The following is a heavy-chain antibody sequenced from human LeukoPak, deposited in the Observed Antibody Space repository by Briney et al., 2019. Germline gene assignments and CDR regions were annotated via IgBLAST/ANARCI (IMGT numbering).Heavy chain of an antibody. J-gene: IGHJ6*02. Sequence: GESLQISCQGSGYSFTSYWIGWVRPMPGKGLEWMGIIYPGDSDTRYSPSFQGQVTISADKSISTAYLQWSSLKASDTAMYYCARHGYYGSGSYLGVNYYYGMDVWGQGTTVTVSS. D-gene: IGHD3-10*01. CDR1: GYSFTSYW. CDR3: ARHGYYGSGSYLGVNYYYGMDV. CDR2: IYPGDSDT. V-gene: IGHV5-51*01.